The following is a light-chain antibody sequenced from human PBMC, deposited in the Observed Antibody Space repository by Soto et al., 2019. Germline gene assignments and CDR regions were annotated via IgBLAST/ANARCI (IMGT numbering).Light chain of an antibody. J-gene: IGLJ1*01. CDR2: DVS. Sequence: QSVLTQPASVSGAPGQSITISCTGTSTDVGGYNYVSWYQQHPGKAPKLMIYDVSNRPSGVSNRFSGSKSGNTASLTISGLQAEDEAAYYCSSYTSSSTRLYVFGTGTKVTVL. CDR3: SSYTSSSTRLYV. V-gene: IGLV2-14*01. CDR1: STDVGGYNY.